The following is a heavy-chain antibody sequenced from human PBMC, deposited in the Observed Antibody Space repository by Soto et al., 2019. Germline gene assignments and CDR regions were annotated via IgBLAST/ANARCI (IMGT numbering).Heavy chain of an antibody. Sequence: QVQLQESGPGLVKPSETLSLTCTVSGGSISSYYWSWIRQPPGKGPEWIGYIYYSGSTNYNPSLKSRVTISVDTSKNQLSLKLTSVTAADTAVYYCARRWGTSFDFWGQGTLVTVSS. V-gene: IGHV4-59*01. J-gene: IGHJ4*02. CDR2: IYYSGST. CDR1: GGSISSYY. CDR3: ARRWGTSFDF. D-gene: IGHD7-27*01.